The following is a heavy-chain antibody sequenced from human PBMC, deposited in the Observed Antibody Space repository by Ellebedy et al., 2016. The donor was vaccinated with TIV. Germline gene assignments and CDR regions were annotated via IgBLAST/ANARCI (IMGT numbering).Heavy chain of an antibody. V-gene: IGHV1-2*02. CDR1: GYTFTGYY. CDR3: ARVEVDYYYGMDV. Sequence: ASVKVSCXASGYTFTGYYMHWVRQAPGQGLEWMGWINPNSGGTNYAQKFQGRVTMTRDTSISTAYMELSRLRSDDTAVYYCARVEVDYYYGMDVWGQGTTVTVSS. J-gene: IGHJ6*02. CDR2: INPNSGGT.